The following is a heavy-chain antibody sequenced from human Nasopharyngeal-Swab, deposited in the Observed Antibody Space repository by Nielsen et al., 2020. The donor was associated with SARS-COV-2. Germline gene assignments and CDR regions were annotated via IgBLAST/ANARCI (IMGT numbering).Heavy chain of an antibody. Sequence: SLTLSCAASGFSFSSCGMHWVRHAPRKGREWVAVIWYDGSNKYYSDSVKGRFTISRDNSKNTLYLQMNSLRAEDTAVYYCATRRGYSGYDYYYYMDVWGKGTTVTVSS. CDR2: IWYDGSNK. CDR1: GFSFSSCG. CDR3: ATRRGYSGYDYYYYMDV. D-gene: IGHD5-12*01. V-gene: IGHV3-33*01. J-gene: IGHJ6*03.